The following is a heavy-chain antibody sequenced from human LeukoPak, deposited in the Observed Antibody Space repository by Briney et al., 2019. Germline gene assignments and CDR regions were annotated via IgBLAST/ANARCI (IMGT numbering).Heavy chain of an antibody. J-gene: IGHJ6*02. CDR2: ISFDGSTT. CDR3: ANADTVTTESRLYYYYRVGV. V-gene: IGHV3-30*18. CDR1: GFSFSDYG. Sequence: PGTSLRLSRAASGFSFSDYGIHWVRQAPGKGPERITLISFDGSTTYYADSVKGRFTVSRDNSKNTVYLQMSSLSPEDTAVYYCANADTVTTESRLYYYYRVGVWGQGTTVVVAS. D-gene: IGHD4-17*01.